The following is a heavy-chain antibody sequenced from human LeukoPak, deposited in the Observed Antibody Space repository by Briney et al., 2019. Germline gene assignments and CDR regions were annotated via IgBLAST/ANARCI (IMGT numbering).Heavy chain of an antibody. Sequence: GGSLRLSCTASGFTFGDYAMSWVRQAPGKGLEWVGFIRSKAYGGTTDSAASVKGRFTISRDDSKSIAYPQMNSLKTDDTAVYYCTRKNWAFDIWGQGTMVTVSS. CDR1: GFTFGDYA. J-gene: IGHJ3*02. CDR3: TRKNWAFDI. V-gene: IGHV3-49*04. CDR2: IRSKAYGGTT.